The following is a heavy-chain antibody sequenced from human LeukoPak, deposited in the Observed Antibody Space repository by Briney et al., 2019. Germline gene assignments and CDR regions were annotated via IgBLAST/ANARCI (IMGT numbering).Heavy chain of an antibody. Sequence: GRSLRLSCAASGFTFDDYAMHWVRQAPGKGLEWVSGISWNSGSIGYADSVKGRFTISRDNAKNSLYLQMNSLRAEDTAVYYCARVQATYYYDSSGYFLDYWGQGTLVTVSS. V-gene: IGHV3-9*01. CDR3: ARVQATYYYDSSGYFLDY. CDR1: GFTFDDYA. CDR2: ISWNSGSI. J-gene: IGHJ4*02. D-gene: IGHD3-22*01.